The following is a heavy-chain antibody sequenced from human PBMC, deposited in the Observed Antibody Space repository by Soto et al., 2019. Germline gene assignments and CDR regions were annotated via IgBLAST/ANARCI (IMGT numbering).Heavy chain of an antibody. V-gene: IGHV4-59*01. CDR1: GGSISSYY. CDR3: ARLGANMVRGVPYYYGMDV. Sequence: LSLTCTVSGGSISSYYWSCIRQPPGKGLEWIGYIYYSGSTNYNPSLKSRVTISVDTSKNQFSLKLSSVTAADTAVYYCARLGANMVRGVPYYYGMDVWGQGTTVTVSS. D-gene: IGHD3-10*01. CDR2: IYYSGST. J-gene: IGHJ6*02.